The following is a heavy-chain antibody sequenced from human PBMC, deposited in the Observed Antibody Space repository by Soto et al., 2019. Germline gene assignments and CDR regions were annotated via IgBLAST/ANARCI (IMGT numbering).Heavy chain of an antibody. Sequence: GGSLRLSCAASGFTFSSYAMSWVRQAPGKGLEWVSAISGSGGSTYYADSVKGRFTISRDNSKNTLYLQMNSLRAEDTAVYYCAKVQGEDSGYDGNFDYWGQGTLVTVSS. J-gene: IGHJ4*02. D-gene: IGHD5-12*01. CDR1: GFTFSSYA. CDR3: AKVQGEDSGYDGNFDY. V-gene: IGHV3-23*01. CDR2: ISGSGGST.